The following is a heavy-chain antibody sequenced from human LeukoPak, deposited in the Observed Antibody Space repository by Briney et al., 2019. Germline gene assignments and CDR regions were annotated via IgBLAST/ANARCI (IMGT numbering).Heavy chain of an antibody. V-gene: IGHV3-23*01. CDR2: LSGSGIST. D-gene: IGHD3/OR15-3a*01. Sequence: SGGSLRLSCAASGFTFATYAMTWVRQAPGKGLEWVAALSGSGISTYYADSVKGRFTTSRANSENTLHLQMDGLRAEDTAVYFCAKGRGTGTYYFDYWGRGILVTVSS. CDR3: AKGRGTGTYYFDY. J-gene: IGHJ4*02. CDR1: GFTFATYA.